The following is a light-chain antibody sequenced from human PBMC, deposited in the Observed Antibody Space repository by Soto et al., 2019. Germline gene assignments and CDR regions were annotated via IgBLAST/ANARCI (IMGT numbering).Light chain of an antibody. CDR3: QQYSKWPIT. V-gene: IGKV3-15*01. CDR2: GIS. Sequence: EMVMTQSPAILSVSPGESATLSCRASQSVNSNYLAWYQQHPGQPPRLLIYGISTRATGIPARFSGSGSGTESSLTISSLQSEDFAVYYCQQYSKWPITFGQGTDWRL. CDR1: QSVNSN. J-gene: IGKJ5*01.